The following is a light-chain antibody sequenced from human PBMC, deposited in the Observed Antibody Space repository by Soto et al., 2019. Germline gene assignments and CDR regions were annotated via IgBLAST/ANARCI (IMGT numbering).Light chain of an antibody. V-gene: IGKV3-20*01. Sequence: IVLTQSPATLSLSPGARATLSCRASQSLSSYLAWYQQKPGQAPRLLIYGASSRATGIPDRFSVSGYGTAVTLTFRRLETEDCSVYDGQQYGRSPRTFGPGTKVDI. CDR2: GAS. CDR3: QQYGRSPRT. CDR1: QSLSSY. J-gene: IGKJ3*01.